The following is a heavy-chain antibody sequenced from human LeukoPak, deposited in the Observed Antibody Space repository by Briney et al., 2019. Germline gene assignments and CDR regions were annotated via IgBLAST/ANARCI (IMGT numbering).Heavy chain of an antibody. CDR3: AREGPLGKYYDY. CDR1: GGSFSGYY. Sequence: SETLSLTCAVYGGSFSGYYWSWSRQPPGKGLEWIGESIHSGSTNYNPSLKSRGTISVDTSKNQFSLKLSSVPAADTAVYYCAREGPLGKYYDYWGPGTLVTVSS. D-gene: IGHD3-16*01. V-gene: IGHV4-34*12. J-gene: IGHJ4*02. CDR2: SIHSGST.